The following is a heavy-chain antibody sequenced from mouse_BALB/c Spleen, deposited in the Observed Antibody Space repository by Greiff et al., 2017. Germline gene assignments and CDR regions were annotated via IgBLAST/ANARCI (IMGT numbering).Heavy chain of an antibody. J-gene: IGHJ2*01. CDR3: ARSYYGYDGDY. CDR1: GFTFSSFG. V-gene: IGHV5-17*02. D-gene: IGHD2-9*01. CDR2: ISSGSSTI. Sequence: EVKLVESGGGLVQPGGSRKLSCAASGFTFSSFGMHWVRQAPEKGLEWVAYISSGSSTIYYADTVKGRFTISRDNPKNTLFLQMTSLRSEDTAMYYCARSYYGYDGDYWGQGTTLTVSS.